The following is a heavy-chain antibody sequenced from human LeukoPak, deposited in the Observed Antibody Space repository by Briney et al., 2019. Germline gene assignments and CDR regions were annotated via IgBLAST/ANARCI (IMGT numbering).Heavy chain of an antibody. J-gene: IGHJ4*02. Sequence: PGGSLRLSCAASGFTFSSYAMSWVRQAPGKGLEWVSAISGSGGSTYYADSVKGRFTIFRDNSKNTLYLQMNSLRAEDTAVYYCAKDTHLVAGPNYFDYWGQGTLVTVSS. CDR2: ISGSGGST. V-gene: IGHV3-23*01. CDR1: GFTFSSYA. D-gene: IGHD6-19*01. CDR3: AKDTHLVAGPNYFDY.